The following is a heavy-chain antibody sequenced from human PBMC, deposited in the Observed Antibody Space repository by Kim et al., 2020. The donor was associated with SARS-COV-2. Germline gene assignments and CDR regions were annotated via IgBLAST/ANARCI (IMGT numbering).Heavy chain of an antibody. J-gene: IGHJ5*02. CDR2: INHSGST. CDR3: AIPHGP. CDR1: GGSFSGYY. V-gene: IGHV4-34*01. Sequence: SETLSLTCAVYGGSFSGYYWSWIRQPPGKGLEWIGEINHSGSTNYNPSLKSRVTISVDTSKNQFSLKLSSVTAADTAVYYCAIPHGPWGQGTLVTVSS.